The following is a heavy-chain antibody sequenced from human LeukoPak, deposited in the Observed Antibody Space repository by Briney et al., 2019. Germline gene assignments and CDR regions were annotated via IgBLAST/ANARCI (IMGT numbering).Heavy chain of an antibody. J-gene: IGHJ5*02. V-gene: IGHV1-18*01. CDR3: ARFRSSGSGRIRGFDP. CDR1: GYTFTSYG. Sequence: ASVKVSCKASGYTFTSYGISWVRQAPGQGLEWMGWISAYNGNTNYAQKLQGRVTMTTDTSTSTAYMELRSLRSDDTAVYYCARFRSSGSGRIRGFDPWGQGTLVTVSS. D-gene: IGHD3-10*01. CDR2: ISAYNGNT.